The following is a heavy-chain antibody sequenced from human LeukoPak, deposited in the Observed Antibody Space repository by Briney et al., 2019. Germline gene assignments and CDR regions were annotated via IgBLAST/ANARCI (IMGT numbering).Heavy chain of an antibody. V-gene: IGHV4-39*07. Sequence: SETLSLTCTVSGGSISRSSYYWGWIRQPPGKGLEWIGSMYYSGSTYYNPSLKSRVTISVDTSKNQFSLKLSAVTAADTAVYYCARAGGFTILRGAVNNWFDPWGQGTLVTVSS. D-gene: IGHD3-10*01. CDR1: GGSISRSSYY. CDR2: MYYSGST. J-gene: IGHJ5*02. CDR3: ARAGGFTILRGAVNNWFDP.